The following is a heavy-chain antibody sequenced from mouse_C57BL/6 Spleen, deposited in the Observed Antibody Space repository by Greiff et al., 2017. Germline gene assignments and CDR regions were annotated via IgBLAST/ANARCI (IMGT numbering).Heavy chain of an antibody. CDR1: GYTFTSYW. CDR2: IHPNSGST. V-gene: IGHV1-64*01. D-gene: IGHD1-1*01. Sequence: VQLQQPGAELVKPGASVKLSCKASGYTFTSYWMHWVKQRPGQGLEWIGMIHPNSGSTNYNEKFKSKATLTVDKSSSTAYMQLSSLTSEDSAVYYCARIPITTVVARDYWGQGTTLTVSS. CDR3: ARIPITTVVARDY. J-gene: IGHJ2*01.